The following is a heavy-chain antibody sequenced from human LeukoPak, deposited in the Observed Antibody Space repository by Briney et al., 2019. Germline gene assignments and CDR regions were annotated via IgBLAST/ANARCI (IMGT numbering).Heavy chain of an antibody. V-gene: IGHV4-59*01. CDR2: IHYSGST. J-gene: IGHJ4*02. Sequence: PSETLSLTCTVSGGSISNYYWSWIRQPPGKGLELIGYIHYSGSTNYNPSFKSRVTISVDTSRNQFSLKLRSVTAADTAVYYCARVGLYSYDNSAYYPYYFDYWGQGTLVTVSS. CDR3: ARVGLYSYDNSAYYPYYFDY. D-gene: IGHD3-22*01. CDR1: GGSISNYY.